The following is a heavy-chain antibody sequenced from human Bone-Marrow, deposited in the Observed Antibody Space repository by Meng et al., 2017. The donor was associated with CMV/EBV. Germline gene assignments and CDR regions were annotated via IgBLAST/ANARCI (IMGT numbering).Heavy chain of an antibody. J-gene: IGHJ4*02. CDR3: ARGLTVLDY. Sequence: LSLTCTVAGVSIRNYDWSWIRQSAGKGLEWIGRIYTTESTNYNPSLRSRVTMSVDTSKKQFSLRLSSVTAADTAVYYCARGLTVLDYWGQGTLVTVSS. CDR2: IYTTEST. D-gene: IGHD4-17*01. V-gene: IGHV4-4*07. CDR1: GVSIRNYD.